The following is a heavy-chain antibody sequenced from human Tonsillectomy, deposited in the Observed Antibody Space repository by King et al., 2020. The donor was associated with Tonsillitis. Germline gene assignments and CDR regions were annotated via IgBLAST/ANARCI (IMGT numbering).Heavy chain of an antibody. CDR1: GYSFTYYW. Sequence: ESQLVQSGGEVKKPGESLKISCKGSGYSFTYYWIGWVRQMPGKGLEWMGIIYPGDSHTRYSPSFQGQVTMSADKSISTAYLQWSSLKASDTAMYYCVRHRPRNGKTYWGQGTLVTVSS. J-gene: IGHJ4*02. CDR2: IYPGDSHT. CDR3: VRHRPRNGKTY. D-gene: IGHD1-14*01. V-gene: IGHV5-51*01.